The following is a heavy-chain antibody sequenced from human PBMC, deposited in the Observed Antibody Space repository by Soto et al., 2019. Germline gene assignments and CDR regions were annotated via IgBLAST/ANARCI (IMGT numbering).Heavy chain of an antibody. CDR1: GYSFTSYW. CDR2: IYPGDSDT. J-gene: IGHJ5*02. Sequence: PGESLKISCKGSGYSFTSYWIGWVRQMPGKGLEWMGIIYPGDSDTRYSPSFKEKVTISADKTISTNYIQWSSLKASDTAMYYFASSIAVAWFDPWGQGTLVTVSS. CDR3: ASSIAVAWFDP. V-gene: IGHV5-51*01. D-gene: IGHD6-19*01.